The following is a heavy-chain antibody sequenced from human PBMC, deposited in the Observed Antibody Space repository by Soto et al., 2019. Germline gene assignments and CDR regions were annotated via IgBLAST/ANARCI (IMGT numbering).Heavy chain of an antibody. CDR2: IYYSGSA. J-gene: IGHJ4*02. CDR1: GGYISSYY. Sequence: SETLSLTCTVSGGYISSYYCSWIRQPPGKGLEWIGYIYYSGSANYNPSLKSRVTISVDTSKNQFSLKLSSVTAADTAVYYCARAGAATLSDYWGQGTLVTVSS. D-gene: IGHD2-15*01. CDR3: ARAGAATLSDY. V-gene: IGHV4-59*01.